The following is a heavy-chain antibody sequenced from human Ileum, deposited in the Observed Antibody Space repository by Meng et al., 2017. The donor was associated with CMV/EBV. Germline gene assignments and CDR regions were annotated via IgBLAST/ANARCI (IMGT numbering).Heavy chain of an antibody. Sequence: GESLKISCAASGFTFSTYAMTWVRQAPGNGLEWVSTISATGGTSYYADSVKGRFTISRDNSKSTLFLQMNSLRAEDTAVYYCAKYDLQWLVRGGFGYWGQG. D-gene: IGHD6-19*01. J-gene: IGHJ4*01. CDR1: GFTFSTYA. CDR2: ISATGGTS. V-gene: IGHV3-23*01. CDR3: AKYDLQWLVRGGFGY.